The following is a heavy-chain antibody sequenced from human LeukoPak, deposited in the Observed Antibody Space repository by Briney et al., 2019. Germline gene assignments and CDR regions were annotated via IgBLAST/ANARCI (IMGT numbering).Heavy chain of an antibody. J-gene: IGHJ3*02. CDR3: ARDPNWGWGKAFDI. CDR1: GGSISSGSYY. Sequence: SETLSLTCTVSGGSISSGSYYWSWIRQPAGKGLEWIGRIYTSGSTNYNPSLKSRVTISVDTSKNQFSLKLSSVTAADTAVYYCARDPNWGWGKAFDIWGQGTMVTVSS. V-gene: IGHV4-61*02. CDR2: IYTSGST. D-gene: IGHD7-27*01.